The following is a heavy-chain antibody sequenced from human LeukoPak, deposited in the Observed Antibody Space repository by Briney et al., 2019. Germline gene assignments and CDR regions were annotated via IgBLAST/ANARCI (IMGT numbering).Heavy chain of an antibody. CDR2: INHSGST. J-gene: IGHJ4*02. D-gene: IGHD4-17*01. Sequence: SETLSLTCTVSGYSISSGYYWGWIRQPPGKGLEWMGSINHSGSTYYNPSLKSRVTISVDMAKNQFSLKLSSVSAADTAVYYCARDLGYGEFDYWGQGTLVTVSS. CDR3: ARDLGYGEFDY. V-gene: IGHV4-38-2*02. CDR1: GYSISSGYY.